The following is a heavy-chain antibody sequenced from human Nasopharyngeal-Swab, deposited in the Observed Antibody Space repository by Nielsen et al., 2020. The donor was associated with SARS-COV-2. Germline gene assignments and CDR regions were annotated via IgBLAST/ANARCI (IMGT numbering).Heavy chain of an antibody. V-gene: IGHV1-46*01. D-gene: IGHD3-16*01. J-gene: IGHJ5*02. CDR3: ARGAVHHMLDL. Sequence: WVRQAPGQRLEWLGLIIPSEGSTAYAQKFQGRVTMTRDTSTSTAYMELSSLRSDDTAVYFCARGAVHHMLDLWGQGTRVTVSS. CDR2: IIPSEGST.